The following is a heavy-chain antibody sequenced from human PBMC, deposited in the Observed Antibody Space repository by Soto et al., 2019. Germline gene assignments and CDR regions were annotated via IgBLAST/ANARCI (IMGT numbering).Heavy chain of an antibody. J-gene: IGHJ4*02. CDR2: ISAYNGNT. CDR1: GYTFTSYG. V-gene: IGHV1-18*01. Sequence: ASVKVACKASGYTFTSYGISWVRQAPGQGLEWMGWISAYNGNTNYAQKLQGRVTMTTDTSTSTAYMELRSLRSDDTAVYYCARDYYDSSGYGDFDYWGQGTLVTVSS. D-gene: IGHD3-22*01. CDR3: ARDYYDSSGYGDFDY.